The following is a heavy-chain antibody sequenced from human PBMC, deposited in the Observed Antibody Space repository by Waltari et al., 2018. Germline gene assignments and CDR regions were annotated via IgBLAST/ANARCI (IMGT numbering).Heavy chain of an antibody. CDR2: LYSGGST. CDR1: GFTFSSYA. Sequence: EVQLLESGGGLVQPGGSLRLSCAASGFTFSSYAMSGVRQAPGKGLEWVSVLYSGGSTYYAGTVKGRFTISRDNSKSTRYLQMNSLRAEDTAVYYCAKVQHSSSEEMDYWGQGTLVTVSS. CDR3: AKVQHSSSEEMDY. J-gene: IGHJ4*02. V-gene: IGHV3-23*03. D-gene: IGHD6-6*01.